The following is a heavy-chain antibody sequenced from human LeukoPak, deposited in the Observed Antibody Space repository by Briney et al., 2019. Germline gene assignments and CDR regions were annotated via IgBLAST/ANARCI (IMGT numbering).Heavy chain of an antibody. J-gene: IGHJ3*02. CDR3: ARQGAVVDDSSGYPVNAFDI. CDR1: GYSFTSYW. V-gene: IGHV5-51*01. D-gene: IGHD3-22*01. CDR2: IYPGDSDT. Sequence: GESLKISCKGSGYSFTSYWIGWVRQMPGKGLEWMGIIYPGDSDTRYSPSFQGQVTISADKSISTAYLQWSSLKASDTAMYYCARQGAVVDDSSGYPVNAFDIWGQGTMVTVSS.